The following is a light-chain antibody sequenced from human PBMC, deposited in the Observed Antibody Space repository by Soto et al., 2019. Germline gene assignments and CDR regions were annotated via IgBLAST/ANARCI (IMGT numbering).Light chain of an antibody. CDR3: QQYGFSFP. J-gene: IGKJ1*01. CDR2: GAS. CDR1: QNFGID. Sequence: ENVLTQSPGTLSLSPGERATLSCRASQNFGIDLAWYQQKPGQAPRILIYGASTRATGITDRFSGSGSGTDFTLTISRLDLGDSAVSYCQQYGFSFPFGQGT. V-gene: IGKV3-20*01.